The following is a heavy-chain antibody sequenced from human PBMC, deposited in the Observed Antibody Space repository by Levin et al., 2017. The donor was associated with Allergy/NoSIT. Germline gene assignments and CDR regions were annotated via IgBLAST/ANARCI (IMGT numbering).Heavy chain of an antibody. J-gene: IGHJ6*02. CDR1: EFTFNNYV. Sequence: AGGSLRLSCAASEFTFNNYVMRWVRQAPGRGLEWVSSITGSGSNTYYIDSVKGRFTISRDNSKNTLFLQMNNLRAEDTALYYCARLKEDSSHGMDVWGQGTTVTVSS. V-gene: IGHV3-23*01. CDR2: ITGSGSNT. CDR3: ARLKEDSSHGMDV. D-gene: IGHD2-15*01.